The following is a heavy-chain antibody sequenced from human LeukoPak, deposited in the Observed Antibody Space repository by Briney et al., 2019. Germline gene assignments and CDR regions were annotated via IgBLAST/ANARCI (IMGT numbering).Heavy chain of an antibody. CDR3: AKDTYYYDSSGYYDY. CDR1: GFTFSSYA. CDR2: ISGSGGST. D-gene: IGHD3-22*01. Sequence: PGGSLRLSCAASGFTFSSYAMSWVRQAPGRGLEWVSAISGSGGSTYYADSVKGRFTISRDNSKNTLYLQMNSLRAEDTAVYYCAKDTYYYDSSGYYDYWGQGTLVTVSS. J-gene: IGHJ4*02. V-gene: IGHV3-23*01.